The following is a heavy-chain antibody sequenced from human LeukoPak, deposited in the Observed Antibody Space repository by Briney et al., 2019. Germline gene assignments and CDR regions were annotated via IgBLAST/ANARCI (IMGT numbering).Heavy chain of an antibody. Sequence: GGSLRLSCAASGSTFSSYVMHWVRQAPGKGLEYVSAISSNGGNTYYANSVKGRFTISRDNSKNTLYLQMGSLTAEDMAVYYCARDYYFDYWGQGTLVTVSS. CDR2: ISSNGGNT. V-gene: IGHV3-64*01. CDR3: ARDYYFDY. CDR1: GSTFSSYV. J-gene: IGHJ4*02.